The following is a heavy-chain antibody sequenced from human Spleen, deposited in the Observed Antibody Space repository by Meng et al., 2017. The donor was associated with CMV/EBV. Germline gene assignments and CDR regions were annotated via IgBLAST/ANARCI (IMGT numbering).Heavy chain of an antibody. Sequence: GGSLSLSCAAPGFIFSSYEMNWVRQAPGKGLEWVSYISSSGSTIYYADSVKGRFTISRDNAKNSLYLQMNSLRAEDTAVYYGARDDSGWYGSIGSDDFDYWGQGTLVTVSS. J-gene: IGHJ4*02. CDR1: GFIFSSYE. V-gene: IGHV3-48*03. CDR3: ARDDSGWYGSIGSDDFDY. D-gene: IGHD6-19*01. CDR2: ISSSGSTI.